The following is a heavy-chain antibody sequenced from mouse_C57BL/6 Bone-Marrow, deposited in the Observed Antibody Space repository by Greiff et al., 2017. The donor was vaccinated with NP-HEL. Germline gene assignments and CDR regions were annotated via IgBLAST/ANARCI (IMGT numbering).Heavy chain of an antibody. CDR3: ARGIYYGSSHWYFDV. V-gene: IGHV1-47*01. J-gene: IGHJ1*03. CDR2: FHPYNDDT. CDR1: GYTFTTYP. Sequence: QVQLQQSGAELVKPGASVKMSCKASGYTFTTYPIEWMKQNHGKSLEWIGNFHPYNDDTKYNEKFKGKATLTVEKSSSTVYLELSRLTSDDSAVYYCARGIYYGSSHWYFDVWGTGTTVTVSS. D-gene: IGHD1-1*01.